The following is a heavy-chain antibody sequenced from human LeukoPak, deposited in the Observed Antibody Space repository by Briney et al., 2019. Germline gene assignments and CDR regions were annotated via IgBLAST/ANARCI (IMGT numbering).Heavy chain of an antibody. CDR1: GFTFSSYG. CDR2: IWYDGSNK. V-gene: IGHV3-33*01. D-gene: IGHD2-2*01. J-gene: IGHJ4*02. CDR3: ARDCSSTSCWQFDY. Sequence: GRSLRLSCAASGFTFSSYGMHWVRQAPGKGLEWVAVIWYDGSNKYYADSVKGRFTISRGNSKNTLYLQMNSLRAEDTAVYYCARDCSSTSCWQFDYWGQGTLVTVSS.